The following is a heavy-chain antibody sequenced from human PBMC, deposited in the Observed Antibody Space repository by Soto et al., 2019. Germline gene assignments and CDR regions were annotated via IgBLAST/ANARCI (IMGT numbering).Heavy chain of an antibody. CDR1: GDSINNYY. CDR2: IYDSGST. J-gene: IGHJ6*02. V-gene: IGHV4-59*01. CDR3: ARGTKYYYQGMDV. Sequence: PSETLSLTCTVSGDSINNYYWTWIRQPPGKGLEWIGYIYDSGSTSYDPSLKSRLTILVDTSKNQFSLKMKYVTAADTAVYYCARGTKYYYQGMDVWGQGTTVTVSS.